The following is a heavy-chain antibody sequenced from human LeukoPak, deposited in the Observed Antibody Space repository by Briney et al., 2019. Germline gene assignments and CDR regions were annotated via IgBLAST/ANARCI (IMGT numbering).Heavy chain of an antibody. V-gene: IGHV4-39*01. Sequence: PSETLSLTCTVSGGSISSSSYYWGWVHQPPGKGLEWIGSIYYSGSTYYNPSLKSRVTISVDTSKNQFSLKLSSVTAADTAVYYCARRDYDILTGYYNGWFDPWGQGTLVTVSS. J-gene: IGHJ5*02. CDR2: IYYSGST. D-gene: IGHD3-9*01. CDR1: GGSISSSSYY. CDR3: ARRDYDILTGYYNGWFDP.